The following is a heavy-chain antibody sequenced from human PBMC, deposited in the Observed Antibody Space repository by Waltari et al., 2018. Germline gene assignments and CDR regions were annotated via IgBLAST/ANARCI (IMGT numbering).Heavy chain of an antibody. D-gene: IGHD5-12*01. CDR3: ARAGEGRGYSGYDYYYYGMDV. CDR2: IIPIFGTA. CDR1: GGTFSSYA. J-gene: IGHJ6*02. V-gene: IGHV1-69*08. Sequence: QVQLVQSGAEVKKPGSSVKVSCKAAGGTFSSYAISWVRQAPGQGLEWMGRIIPIFGTANYAQKFQGRVTITADKSTSTAYMELSSLRSEDTAVYYCARAGEGRGYSGYDYYYYGMDVWGQGTTVTVSS.